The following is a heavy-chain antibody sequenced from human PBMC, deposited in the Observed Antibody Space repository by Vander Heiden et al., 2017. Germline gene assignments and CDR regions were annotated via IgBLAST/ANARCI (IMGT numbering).Heavy chain of an antibody. Sequence: QVQLQASGPGLVKPSETLSRTCTVLGGSITSSYWSWIRQPPGKGLEWIGYIYYSGSTNYNPSLKSRVTISVDTSKDQFSLKLSSVTAADTAVYYCARHSSGWLDYWGQGTLVTVSS. CDR3: ARHSSGWLDY. D-gene: IGHD6-19*01. CDR2: IYYSGST. CDR1: GGSITSSY. J-gene: IGHJ4*02. V-gene: IGHV4-59*08.